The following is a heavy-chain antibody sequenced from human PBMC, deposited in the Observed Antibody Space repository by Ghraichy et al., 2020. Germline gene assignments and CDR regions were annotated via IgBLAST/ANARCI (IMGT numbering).Heavy chain of an antibody. D-gene: IGHD3-22*01. V-gene: IGHV3-23*01. CDR3: AKSSGVNYYDSSGYYHFDY. Sequence: GGSLRLSCAASGFTFSSYAMSWVHQAPGKGLEWVSAISGSGGSTYYADSVKGRFTISRDNSKNTLYLQMNSLRAEDTAVYYCAKSSGVNYYDSSGYYHFDYWGQGTLVTVSS. CDR1: GFTFSSYA. CDR2: ISGSGGST. J-gene: IGHJ4*02.